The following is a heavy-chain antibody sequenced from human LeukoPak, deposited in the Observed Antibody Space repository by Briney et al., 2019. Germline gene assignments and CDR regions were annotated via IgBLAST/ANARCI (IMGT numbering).Heavy chain of an antibody. Sequence: RASVKVSCKVFGYTFTSYGFSWVRRAPGQGWEWMGWSSAYNGNTNYAQKLQGRVTVTTDTSTSTAYMELRSLRTDDTAVYYCARVPSITMVRGSYMDVGGEGTTVTVSS. D-gene: IGHD3-10*01. CDR2: SSAYNGNT. V-gene: IGHV1-18*01. CDR3: ARVPSITMVRGSYMDV. CDR1: GYTFTSYG. J-gene: IGHJ6*03.